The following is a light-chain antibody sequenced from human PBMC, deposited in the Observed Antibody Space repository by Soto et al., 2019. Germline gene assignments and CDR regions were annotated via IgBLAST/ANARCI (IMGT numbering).Light chain of an antibody. CDR1: QSVSNNY. J-gene: IGKJ5*01. CDR2: DAS. Sequence: EIVLTQSPGTLSLSPGERATLSCRASQSVSNNYLAWYQQRPGQTPRLLIYDASNRATGIPARFSGSGSGTDFTLTISSLEPEDFAVYYCQQRSNWFTFGQGTRLEI. CDR3: QQRSNWFT. V-gene: IGKV3-11*01.